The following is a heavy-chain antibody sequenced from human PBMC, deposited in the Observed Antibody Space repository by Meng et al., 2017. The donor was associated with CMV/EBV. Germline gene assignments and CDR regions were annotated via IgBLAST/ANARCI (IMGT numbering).Heavy chain of an antibody. J-gene: IGHJ4*02. Sequence: QVQLVQSGPDVKKPGASVKFSCKASGYTFTSYGISWVRQAPGQGLEWMGWISAYNGNTNYAQKLQGRVTMTTDTSTNTAYMELRSLRSDDTAVYYCARGGRYYYDSSGYCDYWGQGTLVTVSS. V-gene: IGHV1-18*04. CDR3: ARGGRYYYDSSGYCDY. CDR2: ISAYNGNT. D-gene: IGHD3-22*01. CDR1: GYTFTSYG.